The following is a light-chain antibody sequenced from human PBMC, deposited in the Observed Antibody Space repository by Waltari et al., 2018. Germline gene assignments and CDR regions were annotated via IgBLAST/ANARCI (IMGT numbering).Light chain of an antibody. CDR1: QTVLYSSNNNNY. Sequence: DIVMPQSPDSLAVSLCERATINCKSRQTVLYSSNNNNYLAWYQQKPGQPPKLLIYWASTRESGVPDRFSGSGSGTDFTLTISSLQAEDVAVYYCQQYYTTEWTFGQGTKVEIK. V-gene: IGKV4-1*01. CDR3: QQYYTTEWT. J-gene: IGKJ1*01. CDR2: WAS.